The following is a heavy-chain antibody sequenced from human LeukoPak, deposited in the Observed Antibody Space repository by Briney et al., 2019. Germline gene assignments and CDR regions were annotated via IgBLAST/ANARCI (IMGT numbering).Heavy chain of an antibody. CDR3: ARDRYGCSSTSCYTDGGPDAFDI. CDR2: IYYSGST. D-gene: IGHD2-2*02. J-gene: IGHJ3*02. Sequence: SETLSLTCTVSGGSISNYYWSWVRQPPGKGLEWIGYIYYSGSTNYNPSLKSRVTISVDTSKNQFSLKLSSVTAADTAVYYCARDRYGCSSTSCYTDGGPDAFDIWGQGTMVTVSS. CDR1: GGSISNYY. V-gene: IGHV4-59*01.